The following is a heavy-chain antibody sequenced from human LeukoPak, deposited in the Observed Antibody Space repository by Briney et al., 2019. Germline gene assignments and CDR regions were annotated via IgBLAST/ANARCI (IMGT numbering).Heavy chain of an antibody. J-gene: IGHJ4*02. Sequence: GGSLRLSCAASGFTFSNAWMSWVRQAPGKGLDWVGRIKSKTDGGTTDYAAPVKGRFTISRDDSKNTLYLQMNNLKTEDTAVYYCTTPMITFGGVIVMEDYWGQGTLVTVSS. CDR2: IKSKTDGGTT. D-gene: IGHD3-16*02. CDR1: GFTFSNAW. V-gene: IGHV3-15*01. CDR3: TTPMITFGGVIVMEDY.